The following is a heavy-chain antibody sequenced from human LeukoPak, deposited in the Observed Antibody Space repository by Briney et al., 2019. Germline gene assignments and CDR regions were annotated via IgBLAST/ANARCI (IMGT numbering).Heavy chain of an antibody. Sequence: GGSLRLSCAASGFTFSSYAISWVRQAPGKGLEWVSAISGSGGSTYYADSVKGRFTISRDNSKNTLYLQMNSLRAEDTAVYYYAKSPGGYSSGWPFDYWGQGTLVTVSS. J-gene: IGHJ4*02. V-gene: IGHV3-23*01. CDR1: GFTFSSYA. CDR2: ISGSGGST. D-gene: IGHD6-19*01. CDR3: AKSPGGYSSGWPFDY.